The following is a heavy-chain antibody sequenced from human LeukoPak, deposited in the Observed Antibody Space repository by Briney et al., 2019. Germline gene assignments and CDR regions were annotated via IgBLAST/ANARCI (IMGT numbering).Heavy chain of an antibody. Sequence: ASVKVSCKVSGYTLTELSMHWVRQAPGKGLEWTGAFDPEDGETIYAQKFQGRVTMTKDTSTDTAYMELSSLRSEDTAVYYCARDPGGTYDILTGYHLGYWGQGTLVTVSS. V-gene: IGHV1-24*01. CDR1: GYTLTELS. J-gene: IGHJ4*02. CDR2: FDPEDGET. CDR3: ARDPGGTYDILTGYHLGY. D-gene: IGHD3-9*01.